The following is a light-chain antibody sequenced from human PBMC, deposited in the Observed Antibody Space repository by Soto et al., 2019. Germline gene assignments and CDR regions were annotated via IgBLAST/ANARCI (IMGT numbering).Light chain of an antibody. CDR3: QERYNWPPET. V-gene: IGKV3-11*01. CDR2: DAS. J-gene: IGKJ5*01. Sequence: ETVLTQSPATLSLSPGERATLSCRASQSVRNYLAWYQQKPGQSPRLLIYDASNRATGIPARFSGSGSGTDFTLTISSLEREDFGVYYCQERYNWPPETFGQGTRLEIK. CDR1: QSVRNY.